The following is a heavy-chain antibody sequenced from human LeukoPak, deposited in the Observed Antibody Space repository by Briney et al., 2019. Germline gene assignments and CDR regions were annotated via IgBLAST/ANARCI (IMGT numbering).Heavy chain of an antibody. CDR1: GFTFSSYG. Sequence: PGGSLRLSCAASGFTFSSYGMHWVRQAPGKGVEWVAVIWYDGSNKYYADSVKGRFTISRDNSKNTLYLQMNSLRAEDTAVYYCARDSDCGADCYSLDYWGQGTLVTVSS. J-gene: IGHJ4*02. CDR2: IWYDGSNK. CDR3: ARDSDCGADCYSLDY. V-gene: IGHV3-33*01. D-gene: IGHD2-21*02.